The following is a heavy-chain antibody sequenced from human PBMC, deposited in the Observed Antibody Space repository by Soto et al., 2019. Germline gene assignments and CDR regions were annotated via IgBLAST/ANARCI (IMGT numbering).Heavy chain of an antibody. CDR2: TYYRSKWYN. V-gene: IGHV6-1*01. Sequence: QTLSLTCAISGDSVSSNSAAWNWIRQSTSRGLEWLGRTYYRSKWYNDYAVSVKSRITINPDTSKNQFSLQLNSVTPEDAAVYYCARDRGAFWGGCPTLYNYGMDVWGQGATVAVSS. D-gene: IGHD3-3*01. CDR3: ARDRGAFWGGCPTLYNYGMDV. J-gene: IGHJ6*02. CDR1: GDSVSSNSAA.